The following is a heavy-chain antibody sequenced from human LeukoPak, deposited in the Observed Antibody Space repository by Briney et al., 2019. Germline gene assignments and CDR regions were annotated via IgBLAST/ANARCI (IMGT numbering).Heavy chain of an antibody. CDR3: ARHVGYYDSLDI. CDR2: IYYSGST. V-gene: IGHV4-59*08. CDR1: GGSISSYY. D-gene: IGHD3-22*01. J-gene: IGHJ3*02. Sequence: SETLSLTCTVSGGSISSYYWSWIRQPPGKGLEWIEYIYYSGSTNYNPSLKSRVTISVDTSKNQFSLKLSSVTAADTAVYYCARHVGYYDSLDIWGQGTMVTVSS.